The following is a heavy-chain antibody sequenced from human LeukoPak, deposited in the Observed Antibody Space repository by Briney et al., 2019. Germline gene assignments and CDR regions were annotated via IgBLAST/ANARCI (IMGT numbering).Heavy chain of an antibody. Sequence: PSETLSLTCAVYGGSFSGYYWSWIRQPPGKGLDWTGEIIHSGGTNYNPSLKSRVTISVDTSKNQFSLNLNSINAADMAVYYCARGLGGSYYFDHWGQGTLVTVSS. CDR1: GGSFSGYY. CDR3: ARGLGGSYYFDH. J-gene: IGHJ4*02. D-gene: IGHD1-26*01. V-gene: IGHV4-34*01. CDR2: IIHSGGT.